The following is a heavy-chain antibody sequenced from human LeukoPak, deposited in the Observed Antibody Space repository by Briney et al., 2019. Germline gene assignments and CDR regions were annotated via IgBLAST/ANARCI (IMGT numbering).Heavy chain of an antibody. CDR2: MNPNSGNT. D-gene: IGHD1-26*01. CDR1: GYTFTSYD. CDR3: ARVWWELLLYWFDP. V-gene: IGHV1-8*01. J-gene: IGHJ5*02. Sequence: ASVKVSCKASGYTFTSYDINWVRQATGQGLEWMGWMNPNSGNTGYAQKFQGRVTMTRNTSISTAYMELSSLISEDTAVYYCARVWWELLLYWFDPWGQGTLVTVSS.